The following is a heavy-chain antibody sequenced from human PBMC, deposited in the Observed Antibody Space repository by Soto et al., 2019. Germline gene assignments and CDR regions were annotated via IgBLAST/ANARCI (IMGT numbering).Heavy chain of an antibody. J-gene: IGHJ3*02. CDR3: AKDRVGSVPDAFDI. CDR1: IFTFSDYA. D-gene: IGHD1-26*01. CDR2: ISDTGTTT. Sequence: EVQLLESGGGSVQPGGSLRLSCAASIFTFSDYAMTWVRQAPGKGLEWVSGISDTGTTTYYADSVKGRFTISRDNSKNLQYLQMNTLRADDTDLYYCAKDRVGSVPDAFDIWGQGTMVTVS. V-gene: IGHV3-23*01.